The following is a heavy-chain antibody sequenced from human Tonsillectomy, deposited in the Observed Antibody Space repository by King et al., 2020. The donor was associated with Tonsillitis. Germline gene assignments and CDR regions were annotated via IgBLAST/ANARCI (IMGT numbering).Heavy chain of an antibody. CDR3: EKDIWSGGSPPAGVSLNY. J-gene: IGHJ4*02. CDR2: ISWNSGII. CDR1: GFTFDDYA. D-gene: IGHD1-26*01. Sequence: VQLVESGGGLVQPGRSLRLSCAASGFTFDDYAMHWVRQAPGKGLEWVSRISWNSGIIDYADSVKGRFTISRDNAKNSLFLQMNSLRPEDTALYYCEKDIWSGGSPPAGVSLNYWGQGTLVTVSS. V-gene: IGHV3-9*01.